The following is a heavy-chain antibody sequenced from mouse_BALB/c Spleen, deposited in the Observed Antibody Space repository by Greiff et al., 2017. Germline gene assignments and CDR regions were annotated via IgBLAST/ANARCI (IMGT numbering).Heavy chain of an antibody. Sequence: LQQSGGGLVKPGGSLKFSCAASGFTFSSYAMSWVRQTPEKRLEWVASISSGGSTYYPDSVKGRFTISRDNARNILYLQMSSLRSEDTAMYYCARGVPAYYFDYWGQGTTLTGSS. D-gene: IGHD5-1*01. J-gene: IGHJ2*01. CDR2: ISSGGST. V-gene: IGHV5-6-5*01. CDR1: GFTFSSYA. CDR3: ARGVPAYYFDY.